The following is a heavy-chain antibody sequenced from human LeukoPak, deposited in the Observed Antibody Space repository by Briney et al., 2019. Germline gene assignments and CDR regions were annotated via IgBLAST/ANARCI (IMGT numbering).Heavy chain of an antibody. CDR1: GFTFSSYW. CDR3: ARDPLGGQLLQDNWFDP. Sequence: PGGSLRLSCVASGFTFSSYWMSWVRQAPGKGLEWVANIKQDGSEKYYVDSVKGRFTISRDNAKNSLYLQMNSLRAEDTAVYYCARDPLGGQLLQDNWFDPWGQGTLVTVSS. CDR2: IKQDGSEK. V-gene: IGHV3-7*01. D-gene: IGHD2-2*01. J-gene: IGHJ5*02.